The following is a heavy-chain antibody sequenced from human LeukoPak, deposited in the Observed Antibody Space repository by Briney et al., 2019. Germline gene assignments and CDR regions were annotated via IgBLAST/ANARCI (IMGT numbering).Heavy chain of an antibody. CDR1: GFTFSSYG. Sequence: PGRSLRLSCAASGFTFSSYGMHWVRQAPGKGLEWVAVVWYDGSNKYYADSVKGRFTVSRDNSKNTLYLQMNSLRAEDTAVYYCLHSSGYVYWGQGTLVTVSS. CDR3: LHSSGYVY. J-gene: IGHJ4*02. CDR2: VWYDGSNK. D-gene: IGHD6-19*01. V-gene: IGHV3-33*01.